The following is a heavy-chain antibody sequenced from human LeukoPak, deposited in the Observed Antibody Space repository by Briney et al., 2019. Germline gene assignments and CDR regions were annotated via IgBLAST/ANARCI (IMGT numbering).Heavy chain of an antibody. Sequence: VSCKASGGTFSSYTISWVRQAPGQGLEWMGRIIPILGIANYAQKFQGRVTITADKSASTAYMELSSLRSEDTAVFYCARGHQPPYYGMDVWGQGTTVTVSS. V-gene: IGHV1-69*02. CDR3: ARGHQPPYYGMDV. CDR2: IIPILGIA. CDR1: GGTFSSYT. J-gene: IGHJ6*02.